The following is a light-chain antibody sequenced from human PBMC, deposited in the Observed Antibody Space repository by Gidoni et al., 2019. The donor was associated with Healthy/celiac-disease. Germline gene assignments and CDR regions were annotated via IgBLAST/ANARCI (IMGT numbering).Light chain of an antibody. CDR3: CSYAGSSTLV. J-gene: IGLJ3*02. Sequence: QSALTQHASVSGSPGQSIPISCTGTSSAVGSYNLVSWYQQQPGKAPKRMIYEGSQRPSGVSNRFSGSKSGNTASLTISGLQAEDEADYYCCSYAGSSTLVFGGGTKLTVL. V-gene: IGLV2-23*01. CDR1: SSAVGSYNL. CDR2: EGS.